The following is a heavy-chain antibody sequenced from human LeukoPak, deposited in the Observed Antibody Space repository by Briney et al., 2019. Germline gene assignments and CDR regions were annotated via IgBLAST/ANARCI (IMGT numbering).Heavy chain of an antibody. D-gene: IGHD2-21*02. CDR2: ISYDGSNK. CDR1: GFTFSSYG. CDR3: AKDQVAYCGGDCLSGLDP. V-gene: IGHV3-30*18. Sequence: PGRSLRLSCAASGFTFSSYGMHWVRQAPGKGLEWVAVISYDGSNKYYADSVKGRFTISRDNSKNTLYLQMNSLRAEDTAVYYCAKDQVAYCGGDCLSGLDPWGQGTLVTVSS. J-gene: IGHJ5*02.